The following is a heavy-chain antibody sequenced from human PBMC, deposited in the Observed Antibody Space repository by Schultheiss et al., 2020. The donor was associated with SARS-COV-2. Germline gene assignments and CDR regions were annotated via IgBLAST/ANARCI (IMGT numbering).Heavy chain of an antibody. CDR3: ARDTSGWYATPELDQ. Sequence: GSLRLSCAASGFTFSNAWMNWVRQAPGKGLEWVANIKQDGSEKYYLDSVKGRFTISRDNAKNSLSLQMNSLRAEDTAVYYCARDTSGWYATPELDQWGQGTLVTVSS. CDR1: GFTFSNAW. V-gene: IGHV3-7*01. CDR2: IKQDGSEK. D-gene: IGHD6-19*01. J-gene: IGHJ4*02.